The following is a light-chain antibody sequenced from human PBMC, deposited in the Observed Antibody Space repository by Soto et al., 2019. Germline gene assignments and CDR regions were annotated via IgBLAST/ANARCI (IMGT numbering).Light chain of an antibody. V-gene: IGLV2-8*01. J-gene: IGLJ2*01. Sequence: QSALTQPPSASGSPGQSVTISCTGTSSDIGGYNYVSWYQQHPGKAPKLMIYEVSKRPSGVPDRFSGSKSGNTASLTVSGLQPEDEADYYCSSYAGINNFVVFGGGTKLTVL. CDR1: SSDIGGYNY. CDR2: EVS. CDR3: SSYAGINNFVV.